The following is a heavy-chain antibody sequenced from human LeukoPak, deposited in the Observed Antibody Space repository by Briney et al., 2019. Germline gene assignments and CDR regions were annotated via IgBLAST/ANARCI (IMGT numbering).Heavy chain of an antibody. V-gene: IGHV4-59*01. D-gene: IGHD2-2*01. J-gene: IGHJ6*02. CDR1: GGSISSYY. CDR2: IYYSGST. CDR3: ARAAKDCSSTSCYYYYGMDV. Sequence: TETLSLTCTVSGGSISSYYWSWIRQPPGKGLEWIGYIYYSGSTNYNPSLKSRVTISVDTSKNQFSLKLSSVTAADTAVYYCARAAKDCSSTSCYYYYGMDVWGQGTTVTVSS.